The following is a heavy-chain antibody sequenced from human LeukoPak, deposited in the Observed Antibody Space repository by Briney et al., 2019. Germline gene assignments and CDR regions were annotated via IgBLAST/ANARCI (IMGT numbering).Heavy chain of an antibody. J-gene: IGHJ4*02. D-gene: IGHD6-13*01. CDR2: IYHSGST. CDR3: ARLATAGTYYFDY. CDR1: GYSISSGYY. V-gene: IGHV4-38-2*02. Sequence: PSETLSLTCTVSGYSISSGYYWGWIRQPPGKGLEWIGSIYHSGSTYYNPSLKSRVTISVDTSKNQFSLKLNSVTAADTAVYYCARLATAGTYYFDYWGQGTLVTVSS.